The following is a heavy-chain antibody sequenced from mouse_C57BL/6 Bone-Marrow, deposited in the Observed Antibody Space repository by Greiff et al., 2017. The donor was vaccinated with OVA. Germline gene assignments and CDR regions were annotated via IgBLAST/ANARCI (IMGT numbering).Heavy chain of an antibody. Sequence: VQLKESGAELVRPGASVKLSCTASGFNIKDDYMHWVKQRPEQGLEWIGWIDPENGDTEYASKFQGKATITADTSSNTAYLQLSSLTSEDTAVYYCTTYGSSPYAMDYWGQGTSVTVSS. J-gene: IGHJ4*01. V-gene: IGHV14-4*01. CDR3: TTYGSSPYAMDY. CDR2: IDPENGDT. CDR1: GFNIKDDY. D-gene: IGHD1-1*01.